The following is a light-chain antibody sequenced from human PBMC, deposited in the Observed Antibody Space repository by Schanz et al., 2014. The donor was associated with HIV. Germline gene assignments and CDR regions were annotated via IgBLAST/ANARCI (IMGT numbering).Light chain of an antibody. CDR2: RNN. CDR3: AAWDDSLSGYV. V-gene: IGLV1-47*01. CDR1: SSDIGRNH. Sequence: QSVLTQPPSASGTPGQRVTISCSGSSSDIGRNHVFWYQQLPGTAPKLLIYRNNQRTSGVPDRFSGSKSGTSASLAISGLRSEDEADYYCAAWDDSLSGYVFGTGTKLTVL. J-gene: IGLJ1*01.